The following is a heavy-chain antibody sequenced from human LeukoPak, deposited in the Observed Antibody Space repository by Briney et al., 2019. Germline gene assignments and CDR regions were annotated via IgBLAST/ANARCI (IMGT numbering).Heavy chain of an antibody. CDR2: IDYSGST. D-gene: IGHD5-24*01. J-gene: IGHJ4*02. Sequence: SETLSLTCTVSGGSISSSSYYWGWIRQPPGKRLEWIGSIDYSGSTYYNPSPKSRVTISVDTSKNQFSLKLSSVTAADTAVYYCVRGGYNSYYWGQGTLVTVSS. CDR1: GGSISSSSYY. V-gene: IGHV4-39*01. CDR3: VRGGYNSYY.